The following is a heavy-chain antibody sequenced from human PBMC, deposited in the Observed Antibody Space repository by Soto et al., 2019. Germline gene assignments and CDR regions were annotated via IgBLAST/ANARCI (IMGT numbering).Heavy chain of an antibody. CDR1: GFTFSSYS. V-gene: IGHV3-7*01. CDR3: AKNNRYCSSTNCFVFDY. Sequence: GGSLRLSCAASGFTFSSYSMNWVRQAPGKGLEWVANISQNGSEIYYVDSVKGRFTISRDNAKNSLYLLMNSLRAEDTAVYYCAKNNRYCSSTNCFVFDYWGQGTLVTVSS. D-gene: IGHD2-2*01. CDR2: ISQNGSEI. J-gene: IGHJ4*02.